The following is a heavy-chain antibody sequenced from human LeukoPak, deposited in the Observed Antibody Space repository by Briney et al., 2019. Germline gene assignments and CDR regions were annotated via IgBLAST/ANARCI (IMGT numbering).Heavy chain of an antibody. CDR3: VRDRLVWARNYYYMDV. CDR2: IYYSGST. CDR1: GGSFSGYY. J-gene: IGHJ6*03. D-gene: IGHD6-19*01. V-gene: IGHV4-59*01. Sequence: SETLSLTCAVYGGSFSGYYWSWIRQPPGKGLEWIGYIYYSGSTNYNPSLKSRVTISVDTSKNQFSLKLSSVTAADTAVYYCVRDRLVWARNYYYMDVWGKGTTVTISS.